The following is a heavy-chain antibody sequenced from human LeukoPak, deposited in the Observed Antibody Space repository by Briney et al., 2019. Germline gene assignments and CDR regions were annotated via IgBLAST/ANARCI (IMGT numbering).Heavy chain of an antibody. CDR2: IVSSGDTT. Sequence: GGSLRLACEASGFRFSDYYMTWIRQAPGVGLEWVSYIVSSGDTTYYADSVKGRFTISRDNAKNSLYLQMNSLRAEDTALYYCARVFAYASTWYPIDYWGQGTLVTVSS. J-gene: IGHJ4*02. CDR3: ARVFAYASTWYPIDY. V-gene: IGHV3-11*04. CDR1: GFRFSDYY. D-gene: IGHD6-13*01.